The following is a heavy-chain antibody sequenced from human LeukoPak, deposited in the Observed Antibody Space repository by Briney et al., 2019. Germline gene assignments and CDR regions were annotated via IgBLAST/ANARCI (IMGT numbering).Heavy chain of an antibody. CDR3: ARHEWAPHDAFDI. Sequence: SQTLSLTCTVSGGSVSSGSYYWSWIRQPAGKGLEWIGRIYTSGSTNYNPSLKSRVTISVDTSKNQFSLKLSSVTAADTAVYYCARHEWAPHDAFDIWGQGTMVTVSS. CDR1: GGSVSSGSYY. J-gene: IGHJ3*02. CDR2: IYTSGST. V-gene: IGHV4-61*02. D-gene: IGHD1-26*01.